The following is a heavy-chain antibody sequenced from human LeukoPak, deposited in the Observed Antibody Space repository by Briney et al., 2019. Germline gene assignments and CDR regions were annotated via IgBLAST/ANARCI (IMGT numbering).Heavy chain of an antibody. CDR2: MNPNSGNT. J-gene: IGHJ4*02. V-gene: IGHV1-8*01. CDR3: ARGRGAYCGGDCSYFDY. CDR1: GYTFTSYD. D-gene: IGHD2-21*02. Sequence: GASVKVSCKAPGYTFTSYDINWVRQATGQGLEWMGWMNPNSGNTGYAQKFQGRVTMTRNTSINTAYMELSSLRSEDTAVYYCARGRGAYCGGDCSYFDYWGQGTLVTVSS.